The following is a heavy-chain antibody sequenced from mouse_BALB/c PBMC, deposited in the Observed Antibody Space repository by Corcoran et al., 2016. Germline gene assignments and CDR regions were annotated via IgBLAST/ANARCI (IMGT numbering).Heavy chain of an antibody. CDR1: GYTFTNYG. CDR2: INTYTGEP. CDR3: ARAPFGDY. V-gene: IGHV9-1*02. J-gene: IGHJ2*01. Sequence: QIQLVQSGPELKKPGETVKISCKASGYTFTNYGMNWVKQAPGKGLKWMGWINTYTGEPTYADDFKGRFAFSLETSARTAYLQINNLKNEDMATYFCARAPFGDYWGQGTTLTVSS.